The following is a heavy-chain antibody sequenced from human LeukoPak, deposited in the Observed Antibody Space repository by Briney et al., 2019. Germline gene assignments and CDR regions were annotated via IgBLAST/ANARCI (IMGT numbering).Heavy chain of an antibody. Sequence: ASVKVSCKASGYTFTSYEINWVRQATGQGLEWMGWMNPNSGNTGYAQKFQGRVTMTRNTSISTAYMELSSLRSEDTAVYYCARAKSWNRYYFDYWGQGTLVTVSS. V-gene: IGHV1-8*01. CDR3: ARAKSWNRYYFDY. D-gene: IGHD1-1*01. CDR1: GYTFTSYE. CDR2: MNPNSGNT. J-gene: IGHJ4*02.